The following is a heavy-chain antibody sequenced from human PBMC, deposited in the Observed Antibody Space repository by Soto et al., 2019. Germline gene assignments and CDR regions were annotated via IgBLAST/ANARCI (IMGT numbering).Heavy chain of an antibody. V-gene: IGHV4-59*08. D-gene: IGHD3-16*01. CDR2: LHNSGGA. J-gene: IGHJ3*02. CDR1: GVSINDYY. Sequence: QVQLQESGPGLVKPSETLSLTCTVSGVSINDYYWSWVRQPPGKGLEWIAWLHNSGGADYSPPLKSRVPESMDTSKSQSSLRLSSVTAADSAVYSCARHEARGGAFEIWGQGTMVTVSS. CDR3: ARHEARGGAFEI.